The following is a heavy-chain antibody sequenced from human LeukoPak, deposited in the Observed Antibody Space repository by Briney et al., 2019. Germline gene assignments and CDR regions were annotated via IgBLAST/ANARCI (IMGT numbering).Heavy chain of an antibody. CDR1: GLAFSSYW. CDR2: INQDGSEK. CDR3: ASSRN. V-gene: IGHV3-7*02. J-gene: IGHJ4*02. Sequence: GGSLRLSCAASGLAFSSYWMSWVRQAPGKGLEWVANINQDGSEKYYVDSVKGRFTISRDNAKNSLYLQMNSLKDEDTSVYYCASSRNWGQGTLVTVSS.